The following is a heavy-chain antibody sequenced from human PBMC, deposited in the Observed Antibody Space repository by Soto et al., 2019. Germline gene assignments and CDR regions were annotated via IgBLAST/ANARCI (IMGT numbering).Heavy chain of an antibody. D-gene: IGHD3-9*01. V-gene: IGHV3-30*18. CDR1: GFTFSSYG. CDR3: AKARPQDYDILTGYSPYGMDV. J-gene: IGHJ6*02. CDR2: ISYDGSNK. Sequence: SLRLSCAASGFTFSSYGMHWVRQAPGKGLEWVAVISYDGSNKYYADSVKGRFTTSRDNSKNTLYLQMNSLRAEDTAVYYCAKARPQDYDILTGYSPYGMDVWGQGTTVTVSS.